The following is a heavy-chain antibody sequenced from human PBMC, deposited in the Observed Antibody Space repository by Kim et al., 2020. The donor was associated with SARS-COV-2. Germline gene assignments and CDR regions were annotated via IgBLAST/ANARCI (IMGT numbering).Heavy chain of an antibody. CDR2: T. Sequence: TKKAQSIQGRATMTTDTSSNTAFLELRSLRSDDTAVYYCARVGGSGYYFDYWGQGTQVTVSS. D-gene: IGHD3-10*01. CDR3: ARVGGSGYYFDY. J-gene: IGHJ4*02. V-gene: IGHV1-18*01.